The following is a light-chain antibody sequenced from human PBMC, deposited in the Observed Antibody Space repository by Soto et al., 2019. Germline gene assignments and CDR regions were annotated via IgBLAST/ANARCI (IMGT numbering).Light chain of an antibody. J-gene: IGKJ4*01. CDR3: QPANSFPLF. CDR2: AAS. Sequence: DIQMTQSPSSVSASVGARVTITCRTSQGIRSWLAWYQQKPGKAPRLLIYAASSLQSGGPSRFSVSGSWTDFTLGNSGLLPEDFANYYCQPANSFPLFFGEGTKVEMK. CDR1: QGIRSW. V-gene: IGKV1-12*01.